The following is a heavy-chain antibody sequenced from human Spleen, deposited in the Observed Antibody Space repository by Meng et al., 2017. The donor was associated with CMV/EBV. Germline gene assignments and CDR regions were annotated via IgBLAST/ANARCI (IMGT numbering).Heavy chain of an antibody. CDR1: GYTFSGYY. CDR3: ARDFTVQDY. J-gene: IGHJ4*02. Sequence: ASVKVSCKASGYTFSGYYMHWVRQAPGQGLEWMGWINAYNGGTKYAQKFQDRMTMTRDTSISTAYMELSRLKFDDTAVYYCARDFTVQDYWGQGTLVTVSS. CDR2: INAYNGGT. V-gene: IGHV1-2*02.